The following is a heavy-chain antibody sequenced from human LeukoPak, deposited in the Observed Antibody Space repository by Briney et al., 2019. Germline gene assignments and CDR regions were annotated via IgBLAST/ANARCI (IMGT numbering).Heavy chain of an antibody. D-gene: IGHD4-11*01. Sequence: ASVKVSCKASGYTFTSYGISWVRQAPGQGLEWMGWISAYNGNTNYAQKLQGRVTMTTDTSTSTAYMELRSLRSDDTAVYYCARASLYSNYPFSESAFDIWGQGTMVTVSS. CDR3: ARASLYSNYPFSESAFDI. V-gene: IGHV1-18*01. J-gene: IGHJ3*02. CDR2: ISAYNGNT. CDR1: GYTFTSYG.